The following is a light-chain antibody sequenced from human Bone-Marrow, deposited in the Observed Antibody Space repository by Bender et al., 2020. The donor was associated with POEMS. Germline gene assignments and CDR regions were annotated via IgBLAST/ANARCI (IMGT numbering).Light chain of an antibody. Sequence: QSALTQPASVSGSPGQSITISCTGTSSDVGSYNLVSWYQQHPGKAPKLMIYEVSKRPSGVSNRFSGSKSGNTASLTISRLQAEDEATYYCCSYAGSGTYVFGGGTKLAVL. CDR3: CSYAGSGTYV. V-gene: IGLV2-23*02. CDR2: EVS. J-gene: IGLJ2*01. CDR1: SSDVGSYNL.